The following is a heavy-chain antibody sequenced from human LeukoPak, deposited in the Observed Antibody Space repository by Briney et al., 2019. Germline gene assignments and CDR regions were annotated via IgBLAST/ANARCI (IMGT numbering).Heavy chain of an antibody. CDR1: GGSFSGYY. V-gene: IGHV4-34*01. Sequence: PPETLSLTCAVYGGSFSGYYWSWIRQPPGKGLEWIGEINHSGSTNYNPSLKSRVTISVDTSKNQFSLKLSSVTAADTAVYYCARGYTRGTYSSRSPFDYWGQGTLVTVSS. CDR2: INHSGST. J-gene: IGHJ4*02. CDR3: ARGYTRGTYSSRSPFDY. D-gene: IGHD6-13*01.